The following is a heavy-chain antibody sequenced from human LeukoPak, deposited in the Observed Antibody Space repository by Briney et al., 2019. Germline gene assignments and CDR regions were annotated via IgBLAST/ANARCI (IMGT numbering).Heavy chain of an antibody. D-gene: IGHD3-10*01. CDR1: GYSFTSYW. Sequence: TGESLRISCKGSGYSFTSYWISWVRQMPGKGLEWMGRIDPSDSYTNYSPSFQGHVTISADKSISTAYLQWSSLKASDTAMYYCARLPSVRGVDRYFDYWGQGTLVTVSS. CDR3: ARLPSVRGVDRYFDY. V-gene: IGHV5-10-1*01. CDR2: IDPSDSYT. J-gene: IGHJ4*02.